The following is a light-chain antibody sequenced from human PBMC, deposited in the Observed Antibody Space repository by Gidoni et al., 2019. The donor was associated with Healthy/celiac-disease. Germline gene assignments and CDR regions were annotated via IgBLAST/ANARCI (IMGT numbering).Light chain of an antibody. CDR2: DAS. CDR3: QQYNSYPYT. J-gene: IGKJ2*01. Sequence: DIQMTQSPPTLSASVVDRVTITCRASQTISSWLAWYQQKPGKAPKLLIYDASSVESGVPSRFSGSGSGTEFTITISSLQADDVATYYWQQYNSYPYTFGQGTKLEIK. V-gene: IGKV1-5*01. CDR1: QTISSW.